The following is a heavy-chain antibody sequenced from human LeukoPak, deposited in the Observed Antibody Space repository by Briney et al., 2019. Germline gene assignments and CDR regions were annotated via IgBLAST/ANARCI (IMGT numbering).Heavy chain of an antibody. V-gene: IGHV3-9*01. Sequence: GGSLRLSCAASGFTFDDYAMHWVRQAPGKGLEWVSGISWNSGSIGYADSVKGRFTISRDNAKNSLYLQMNSLRAEDTALYYCAKDWEAVAGSSPLDYWGQGTLVTVSS. D-gene: IGHD6-19*01. J-gene: IGHJ4*02. CDR3: AKDWEAVAGSSPLDY. CDR2: ISWNSGSI. CDR1: GFTFDDYA.